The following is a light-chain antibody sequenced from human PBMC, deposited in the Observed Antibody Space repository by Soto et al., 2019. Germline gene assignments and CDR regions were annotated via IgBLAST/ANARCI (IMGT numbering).Light chain of an antibody. CDR1: QSVSSSY. Sequence: EIVLTQSPGTLSLSPGERATLSCRASQSVSSSYLAWYQQKPGQAPRLLIYAASSRATGIPDRFSGSGSGTDFTLTINILEPEDFAVYYCHQYGSLPRTFGQGTKVEIK. J-gene: IGKJ1*01. CDR3: HQYGSLPRT. V-gene: IGKV3-20*01. CDR2: AAS.